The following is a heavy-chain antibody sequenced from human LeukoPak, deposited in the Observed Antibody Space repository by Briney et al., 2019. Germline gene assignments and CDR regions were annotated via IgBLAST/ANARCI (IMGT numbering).Heavy chain of an antibody. D-gene: IGHD5-18*01. Sequence: PGGSLRLSCAASGFTFSSYAMSWVRQAPGKGLEWVSAISGSGGSTYYADSVKGRFTISRDNAKNSLYPQMNSLRAEDTAVYYCARYSSPVGNCFDPWGQGTLVTVSS. J-gene: IGHJ5*02. CDR2: ISGSGGST. V-gene: IGHV3-23*01. CDR3: ARYSSPVGNCFDP. CDR1: GFTFSSYA.